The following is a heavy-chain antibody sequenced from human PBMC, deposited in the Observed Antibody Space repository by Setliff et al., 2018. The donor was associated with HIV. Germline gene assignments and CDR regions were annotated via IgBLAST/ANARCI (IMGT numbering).Heavy chain of an antibody. CDR1: GFTFSNFW. Sequence: GGSLRLSCFGTGFTFSNFWMSWVRQAPGKGLEWVATIDQEGSRTYYVGSVKGRFTISRDNAKNSLYLQMSNVTAEDTAVYYCARPLEDRSGWFVTVGSFNYWGQGTQVTVSS. CDR3: ARPLEDRSGWFVTVGSFNY. D-gene: IGHD6-19*01. J-gene: IGHJ4*02. V-gene: IGHV3-7*03. CDR2: IDQEGSRT.